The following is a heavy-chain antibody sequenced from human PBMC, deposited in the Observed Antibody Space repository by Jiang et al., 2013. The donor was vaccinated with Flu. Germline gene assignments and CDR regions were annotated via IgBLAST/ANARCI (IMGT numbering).Heavy chain of an antibody. CDR3: ARREDYGDYSYYFDY. CDR2: ISAYNGNT. D-gene: IGHD4-17*01. CDR1: GYTFTSYG. J-gene: IGHJ4*02. Sequence: SGAEVKKPGASVKVSCKASGYTFTSYGISWVRQAPGQGLEWMGWISAYNGNTNYAQKLQGRVTMTTDTSTSTAYMELRSLRSDDTAVYYCARREDYGDYSYYFDYWGQGTLVTVSS. V-gene: IGHV1-18*01.